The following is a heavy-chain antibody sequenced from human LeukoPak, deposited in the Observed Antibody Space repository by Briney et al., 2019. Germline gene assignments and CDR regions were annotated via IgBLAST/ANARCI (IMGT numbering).Heavy chain of an antibody. CDR3: AKSYRTFGSSGFYHFHP. D-gene: IGHD3-22*01. CDR2: ITVSGGTT. V-gene: IGHV3-23*01. Sequence: RGCLRLSCAGSGFTFNNYAMTWVRESPGEGLGWVSSITVSGGTTYSPHSVKDHLTISRDNPNNTLYLQLDSRRADDTAIYYGAKSYRTFGSSGFYHFHPWRPGPLVTVSS. J-gene: IGHJ5*02. CDR1: GFTFNNYA.